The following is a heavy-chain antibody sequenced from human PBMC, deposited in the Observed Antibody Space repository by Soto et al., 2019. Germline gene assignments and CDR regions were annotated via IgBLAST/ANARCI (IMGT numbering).Heavy chain of an antibody. V-gene: IGHV3-23*01. D-gene: IGHD2-21*01. CDR1: GFTFNNFA. CDR2: ISGTGGST. J-gene: IGHJ4*02. CDR3: AKTSSASERDSPGW. Sequence: GGSLRLSCAASGFTFNNFAMNWVRQVPGKGLEWVAAISGTGGSTLYSDSLGGRFTISRDNSKNILFLQMKSLKAGDTAVYYCAKTSSASERDSPGWWGQGTLVTVSS.